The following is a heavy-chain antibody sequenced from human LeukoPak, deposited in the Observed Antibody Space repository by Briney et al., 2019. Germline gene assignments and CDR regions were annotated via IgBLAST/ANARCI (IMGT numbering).Heavy chain of an antibody. CDR1: GYSFTSYW. CDR3: ARQPTYSSSWYGRIKLTPPNWFDP. Sequence: GESLKISCKGSGYSFTSYWICWVRQMPGKGLECMGIIYPGDSDTRYSPSFQGQVTISADKSISTAYLQWSSLKASDTAMYYCARQPTYSSSWYGRIKLTPPNWFDPWGQGTLVTVSS. J-gene: IGHJ5*02. CDR2: IYPGDSDT. V-gene: IGHV5-51*01. D-gene: IGHD6-13*01.